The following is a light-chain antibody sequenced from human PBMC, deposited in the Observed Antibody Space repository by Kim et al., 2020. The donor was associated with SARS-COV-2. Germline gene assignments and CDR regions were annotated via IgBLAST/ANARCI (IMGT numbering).Light chain of an antibody. CDR3: QSYDSSLSGAGV. J-gene: IGLJ1*01. Sequence: VTISCRGSGPNIGEGLVVPCDQQLPGTAPKLLIYGNSNRPAGGPDRFSGSKSGTSASLAITGLQAEDEADYYCQSYDSSLSGAGVFGTGTKVTVL. CDR2: GNS. V-gene: IGLV1-40*01. CDR1: GPNIGEGLV.